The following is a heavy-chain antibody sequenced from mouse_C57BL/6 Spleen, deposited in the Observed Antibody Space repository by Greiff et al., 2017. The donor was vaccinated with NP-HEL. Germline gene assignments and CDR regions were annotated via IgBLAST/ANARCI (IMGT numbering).Heavy chain of an antibody. CDR2: ISSGSSTI. CDR3: ARGHYYYGSSYWYFDV. CDR1: GFTFSDYG. V-gene: IGHV5-17*01. Sequence: DVMLVESGGGLVKPGGSLKLSCAASGFTFSDYGMHWVRQAPEKGLEWVAYISSGSSTIYYADTVKGRFTISRDNAKNTLFLQMTSLRSEDTAMYYCARGHYYYGSSYWYFDVWGTGTTVTVSS. J-gene: IGHJ1*03. D-gene: IGHD1-1*01.